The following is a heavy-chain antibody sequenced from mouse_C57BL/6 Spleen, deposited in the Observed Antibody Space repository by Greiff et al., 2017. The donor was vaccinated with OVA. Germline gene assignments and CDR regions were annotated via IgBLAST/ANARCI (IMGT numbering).Heavy chain of an antibody. D-gene: IGHD2-4*01. CDR1: GYTFTSYW. V-gene: IGHV1-50*01. CDR2: IDPSDSYT. J-gene: IGHJ2*01. Sequence: QVQLQQPGAELVKPGASVKLSCKASGYTFTSYWMQWVKQRPGQGLEWIGEIDPSDSYTNYNQKFKGKATLTVDTSSSTAYMQLSSLTSEDSAVYYCARSYYDYDGYYFDYWGQGTTLTVSS. CDR3: ARSYYDYDGYYFDY.